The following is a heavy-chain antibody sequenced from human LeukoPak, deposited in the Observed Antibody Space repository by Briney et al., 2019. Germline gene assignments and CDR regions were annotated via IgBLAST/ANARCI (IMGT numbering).Heavy chain of an antibody. CDR3: ARGRSWDPFDY. Sequence: ASVKGSCKAPGYTFTSYGISWVQQAPGQGLEWIGWISAYNGNTNYAQKLQGRVTMTTDTSTSTAYMELRSLRSDDTAVYYCARGRSWDPFDYWGQGTLVTVSS. D-gene: IGHD6-13*01. CDR1: GYTFTSYG. V-gene: IGHV1-18*01. CDR2: ISAYNGNT. J-gene: IGHJ4*02.